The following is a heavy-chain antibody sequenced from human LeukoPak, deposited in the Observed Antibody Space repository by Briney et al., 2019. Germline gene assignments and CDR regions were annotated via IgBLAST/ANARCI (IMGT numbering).Heavy chain of an antibody. V-gene: IGHV3-9*01. Sequence: PGGSLRLSCAASGFTFSSYSMNWVRQAPGKGLEWVSGISWNSGSIGYADSVKGRFTISRDNAKNSLYLQMNSLRAEDTALYYCAKDGSGSYWDWFDYWGQGTLVTVSS. CDR1: GFTFSSYS. CDR3: AKDGSGSYWDWFDY. D-gene: IGHD3-10*01. CDR2: ISWNSGSI. J-gene: IGHJ4*02.